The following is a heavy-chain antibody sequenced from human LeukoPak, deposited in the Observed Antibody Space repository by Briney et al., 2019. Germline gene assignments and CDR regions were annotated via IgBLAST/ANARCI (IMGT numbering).Heavy chain of an antibody. CDR2: IYYSGST. D-gene: IGHD2-2*01. CDR1: GGSISSSSYY. V-gene: IGHV4-39*01. J-gene: IGHJ4*02. Sequence: SETLSLTCTVSGGSISSSSYYWGWIRQPLGKGLEWIGSIYYSGSTYYNPSLKSRVTISVDTSKNQFSLKLSSVTAADTAVYYCASLVVVPAAIHYWGQGTLVTVSS. CDR3: ASLVVVPAAIHY.